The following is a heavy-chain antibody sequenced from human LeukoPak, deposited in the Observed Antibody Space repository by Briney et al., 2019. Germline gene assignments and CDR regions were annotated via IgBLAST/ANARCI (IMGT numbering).Heavy chain of an antibody. D-gene: IGHD3-16*01. J-gene: IGHJ4*02. CDR2: IYPLDSDT. V-gene: IGHV5-51*01. CDR3: ARSAWGVDY. CDR1: GFIFTNYW. Sequence: GESLKISCQTSGFIFTNYWIGWVRLMPGKGLEWMGIIYPLDSDTRYSPSLQGQVTISADASISTAYLHWSSLKASDTAMYYCARSAWGVDYWGQGTLVTVSS.